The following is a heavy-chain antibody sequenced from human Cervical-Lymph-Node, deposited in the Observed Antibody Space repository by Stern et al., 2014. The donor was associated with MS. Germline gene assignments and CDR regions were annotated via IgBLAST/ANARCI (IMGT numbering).Heavy chain of an antibody. J-gene: IGHJ4*02. V-gene: IGHV3-33*01. Sequence: QVQLVESGGTVVQPGTSLRLSCAGSGFTFSNHGMNWVRRAPGKGLEWVASLWYDGRNKMYEDSVKGRFTISRDNSKNTLYLQMDTLRVEDTAVYYCARSSSSGWDYWGPGTLVTVSS. D-gene: IGHD6-25*01. CDR2: LWYDGRNK. CDR3: ARSSSSGWDY. CDR1: GFTFSNHG.